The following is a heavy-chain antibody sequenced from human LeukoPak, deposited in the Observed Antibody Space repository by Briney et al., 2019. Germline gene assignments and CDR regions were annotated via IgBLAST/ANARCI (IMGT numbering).Heavy chain of an antibody. CDR1: GFTFSSYA. D-gene: IGHD3-22*01. CDR2: ISGSGGST. Sequence: GGSLRLSWAASGFTFSSYAMRWVRPAPGKGLEWVSAISGSGGSTYYADSVKGRFTISRDNSKNTLYLQMNSLRAEDTAVYYCVGDSSGYFAFDIWGQGTMVTVSS. CDR3: VGDSSGYFAFDI. J-gene: IGHJ3*02. V-gene: IGHV3-23*01.